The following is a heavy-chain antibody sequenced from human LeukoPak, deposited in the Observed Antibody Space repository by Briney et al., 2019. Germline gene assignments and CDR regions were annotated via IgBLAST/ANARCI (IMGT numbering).Heavy chain of an antibody. Sequence: GGSLRLSCAASGFTFSSYWMSWVRQAPGKELEWVANINQDGSEKYFVDSVKGRFTISRDNAKNSLYLQMNSLRAEDTAVYYCAREGAYRTSSPAGYWGQGTLVTVSS. D-gene: IGHD6-6*01. CDR3: AREGAYRTSSPAGY. CDR2: INQDGSEK. V-gene: IGHV3-7*01. J-gene: IGHJ4*02. CDR1: GFTFSSYW.